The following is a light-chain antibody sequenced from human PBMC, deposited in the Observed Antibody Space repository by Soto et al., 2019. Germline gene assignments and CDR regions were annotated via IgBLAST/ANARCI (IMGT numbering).Light chain of an antibody. CDR2: EVS. CDR1: SSDVGGYNY. V-gene: IGLV2-14*01. CDR3: SSYTSRSTLV. Sequence: QSALTQPASVSGSPGQSITISCTGTSSDVGGYNYVSWYQQHPGKAPKLMIYEVSNRPSGVSNRSSSSRSGNTASLTISGLQAEDEADYYCSSYTSRSTLVFGTGTKVTVL. J-gene: IGLJ1*01.